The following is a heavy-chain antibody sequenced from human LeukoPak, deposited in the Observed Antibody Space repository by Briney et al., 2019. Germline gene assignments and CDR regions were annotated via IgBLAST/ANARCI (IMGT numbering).Heavy chain of an antibody. CDR2: IYYSGST. D-gene: IGHD3-16*02. CDR3: ARGYYDYVWGSYRYDPYYFDY. V-gene: IGHV4-59*12. Sequence: PSETLSLTCTVSGGSISSYYWGWIRQPPGKGLEWIGYIYYSGSTNYNPSLKSRVTISVDTSKNQFSLKLSSVTAADTAVYYCARGYYDYVWGSYRYDPYYFDYWGQGTLVTVSS. J-gene: IGHJ4*02. CDR1: GGSISSYY.